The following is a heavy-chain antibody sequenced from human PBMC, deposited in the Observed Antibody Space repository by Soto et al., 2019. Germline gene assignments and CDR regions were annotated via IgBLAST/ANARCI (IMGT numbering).Heavy chain of an antibody. CDR2: ITASGTST. CDR1: GFTFSIYA. D-gene: IGHD6-13*01. Sequence: GGSLRLSCAASGFTFSIYAMSWVRQAPGKGLEWVSGITASGTSTYYADSVKGRFTISRDNSKNTVYLQMNSLSAEDTAVYYCAKGDSSSWYYFDYWGQGTVVTVSS. V-gene: IGHV3-23*01. CDR3: AKGDSSSWYYFDY. J-gene: IGHJ4*02.